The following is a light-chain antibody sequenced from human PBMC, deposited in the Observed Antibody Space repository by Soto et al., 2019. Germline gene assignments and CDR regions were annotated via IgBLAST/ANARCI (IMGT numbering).Light chain of an antibody. V-gene: IGLV1-44*01. CDR1: SSNIASNT. CDR2: SNN. Sequence: QSVLTQPPSASGAPGQRVTISCSGSSSNIASNTVNWYQQLPGTAPKLLIYSNNQRPSGVPGRFSGSKSGTSASLAISGLQSEDEADYYCAAWDDSLNVYVFGTGTKLTVL. CDR3: AAWDDSLNVYV. J-gene: IGLJ1*01.